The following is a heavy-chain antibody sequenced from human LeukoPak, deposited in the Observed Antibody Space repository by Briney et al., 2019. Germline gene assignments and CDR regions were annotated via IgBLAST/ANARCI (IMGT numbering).Heavy chain of an antibody. Sequence: PGGSLRLSCAASGFTFSSYAMSWVRQAPGKGLEWVSAISGSGGSTYYADSVKGRFTISRDNAKNSLYLQMNSLRAEDTAVYYCARMEIVGATILGYYYYMDVWGKGTTVTVSS. D-gene: IGHD1-26*01. J-gene: IGHJ6*03. V-gene: IGHV3-23*01. CDR2: ISGSGGST. CDR3: ARMEIVGATILGYYYYMDV. CDR1: GFTFSSYA.